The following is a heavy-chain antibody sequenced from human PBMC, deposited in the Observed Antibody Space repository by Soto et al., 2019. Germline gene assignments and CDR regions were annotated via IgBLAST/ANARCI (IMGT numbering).Heavy chain of an antibody. CDR3: ATPGGSGWTLGYYYGMDV. CDR1: GGTFSSYA. CDR2: IIPIFGTA. Sequence: QVQLVQSGAEVKKPGSSVKVSCKASGGTFSSYAISWVRQAPGQGLEWMGGIIPIFGTANYAQKFQGRVTITADESTSTAYMERSSLRSEDTAVYYCATPGGSGWTLGYYYGMDVWGQGTTVTVSS. J-gene: IGHJ6*02. V-gene: IGHV1-69*01. D-gene: IGHD6-19*01.